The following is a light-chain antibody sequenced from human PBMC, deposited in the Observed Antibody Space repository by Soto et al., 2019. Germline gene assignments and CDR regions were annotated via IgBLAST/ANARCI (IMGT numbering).Light chain of an antibody. CDR3: SSYAGSNVV. CDR1: SSDVGTYTY. V-gene: IGLV2-8*01. CDR2: EAN. Sequence: QSALTQPPSASGSPGQSVTISCTGTSSDVGTYTYVSWYQQHPGKAPKLMIYEANKRPSGVPDRFSGSKSGNTASLTVSGLQAEDEADYYCSSYAGSNVVFGGGTKLTVL. J-gene: IGLJ2*01.